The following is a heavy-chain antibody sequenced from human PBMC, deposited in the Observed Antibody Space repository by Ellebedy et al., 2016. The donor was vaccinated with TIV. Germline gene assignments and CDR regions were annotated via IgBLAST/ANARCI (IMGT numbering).Heavy chain of an antibody. V-gene: IGHV1-18*01. D-gene: IGHD6-19*01. CDR3: ARTEGGWYGLSQFDY. CDR1: GYTFTSYG. CDR2: ISAYNGNT. J-gene: IGHJ4*02. Sequence: ASVKVSXKASGYTFTSYGISWVRQAPGQGLEWMGWISAYNGNTNYAQKLQGRVTMTTDTSTSTAYMELRSLRSDDTAVYYCARTEGGWYGLSQFDYWGQGTLVTVSS.